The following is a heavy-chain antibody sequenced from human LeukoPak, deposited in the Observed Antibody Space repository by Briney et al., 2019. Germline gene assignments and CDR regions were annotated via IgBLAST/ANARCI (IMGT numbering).Heavy chain of an antibody. V-gene: IGHV3-30*18. CDR3: AKGDGSITPAHIDY. J-gene: IGHJ4*02. CDR1: GFTFSSCA. D-gene: IGHD3-10*01. Sequence: GGSLRLSCAASGFTFSSCAMHWVRQAPGKGLEWVAVIANDGRDKHHADSVKGRLTISRDNSKNTLYLQMNSLRAEDTAVYYCAKGDGSITPAHIDYWGQGTLVTVSS. CDR2: IANDGRDK.